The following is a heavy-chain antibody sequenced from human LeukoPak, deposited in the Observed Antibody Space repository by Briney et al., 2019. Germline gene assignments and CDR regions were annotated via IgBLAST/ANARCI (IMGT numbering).Heavy chain of an antibody. Sequence: SGGSLRLSCAASGFTFSSYWMSWVRQAPGKGLEWVANIKQDGSEKYYVDSVKGRFTISRDNAKNSLYLQMNSLRAEDTALYYCTRKAKTVNYFDYWGQGTLVTVSS. J-gene: IGHJ4*02. D-gene: IGHD1-14*01. V-gene: IGHV3-7*03. CDR1: GFTFSSYW. CDR2: IKQDGSEK. CDR3: TRKAKTVNYFDY.